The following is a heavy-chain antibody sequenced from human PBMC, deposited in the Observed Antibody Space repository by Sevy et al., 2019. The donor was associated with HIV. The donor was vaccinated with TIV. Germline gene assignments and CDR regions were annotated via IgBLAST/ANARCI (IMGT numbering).Heavy chain of an antibody. D-gene: IGHD6-6*01. CDR2: IYYSGST. CDR3: ARRNSSPYYYYGMDV. J-gene: IGHJ6*02. CDR1: GGSISSSSYY. V-gene: IGHV4-39*01. Sequence: SETLSLTCTVSGGSISSSSYYWGWIRQPPGKGLEWIGGIYYSGSTYYNPSLKSRVTISVDTSKNQFSLKLSSVTAADTAVYYCARRNSSPYYYYGMDVWGQGTTVTVSS.